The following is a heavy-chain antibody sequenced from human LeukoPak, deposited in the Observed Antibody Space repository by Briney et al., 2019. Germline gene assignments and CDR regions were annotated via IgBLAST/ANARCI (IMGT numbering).Heavy chain of an antibody. Sequence: ASVKDSCKASGYTFTVYFMHWVRQAPGQRLEWMGWSNPNNGGANYAQNFPGRVTMTRNTSISTAYMELSRLRSDDTAVYYCVRGAAYYFDYWGQGTLVTVS. J-gene: IGHJ4*02. CDR1: GYTFTVYF. CDR2: SNPNNGGA. CDR3: VRGAAYYFDY. V-gene: IGHV1-2*02.